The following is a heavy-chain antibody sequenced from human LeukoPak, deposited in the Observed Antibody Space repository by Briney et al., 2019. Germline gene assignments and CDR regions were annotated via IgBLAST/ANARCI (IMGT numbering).Heavy chain of an antibody. CDR1: GGSISSYY. D-gene: IGHD2-21*02. J-gene: IGHJ3*02. CDR2: IYYSGST. V-gene: IGHV4-59*12. CDR3: ASICGGDCYGAFDI. Sequence: SETLSLTCTVSGGSISSYYWSWIRQPPGKGLEWIGYIYYSGSTNYNPSLKSRVTISVDTSKNQFSLKLSSVTAADTAVYYCASICGGDCYGAFDIWGQGTMVTVSS.